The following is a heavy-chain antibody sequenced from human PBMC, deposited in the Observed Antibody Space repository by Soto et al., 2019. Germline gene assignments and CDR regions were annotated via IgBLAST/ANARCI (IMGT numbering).Heavy chain of an antibody. CDR2: INTDGSST. CDR1: GLTFSSYW. J-gene: IGHJ4*02. V-gene: IGHV3-74*01. CDR3: ARASGSNSHFDY. Sequence: EVQLVESGGGLVQPGGSLRLSCAASGLTFSSYWMHWVRQAPGKGLVWVSRINTDGSSTTYADSAKGRFTISRENTKNTLYLQMNSLRVEDTAVYYWARASGSNSHFDYWGQGTLVTVSS. D-gene: IGHD1-26*01.